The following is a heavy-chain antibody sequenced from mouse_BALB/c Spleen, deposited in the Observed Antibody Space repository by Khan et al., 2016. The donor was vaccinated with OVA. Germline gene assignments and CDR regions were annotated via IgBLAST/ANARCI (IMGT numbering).Heavy chain of an antibody. J-gene: IGHJ4*01. Sequence: QIQLVQSGPELKKPGETVKISCKASGYTSTNYGMNWVKQAPGKSLKWMGLINTYTGEPTYADDFKGRFAFSLETSASTAYLQINNLKNEDTATYFCARPPYFSYVMVCWGQGTSVTVSS. CDR3: ARPPYFSYVMVC. CDR1: GYTSTNYG. CDR2: INTYTGEP. V-gene: IGHV9-3-1*01. D-gene: IGHD2-10*01.